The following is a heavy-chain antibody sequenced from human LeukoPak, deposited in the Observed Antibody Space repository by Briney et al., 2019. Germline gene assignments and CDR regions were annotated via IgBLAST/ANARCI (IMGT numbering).Heavy chain of an antibody. CDR2: INHSGST. V-gene: IGHV4-34*01. D-gene: IGHD6-13*01. CDR1: GGSFSGYY. J-gene: IGHJ4*02. Sequence: SETLSLTCAVYGGSFSGYYWSWIRQPPGKGLEWIGEINHSGSTNYNPSLKSRVTISVDTSKNQFSLKLSSVTPEDTAVYYCARGSSSNSWYFDYWGQGTLVTVSS. CDR3: ARGSSSNSWYFDY.